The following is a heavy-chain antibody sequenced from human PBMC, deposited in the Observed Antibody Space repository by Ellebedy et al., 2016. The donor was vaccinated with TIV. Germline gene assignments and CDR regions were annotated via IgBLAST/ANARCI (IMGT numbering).Heavy chain of an antibody. CDR1: GYTFTGYY. D-gene: IGHD2-8*02. J-gene: IGHJ4*02. V-gene: IGHV1-2*02. CDR2: INPNSGGT. Sequence: ASVKVSCKASGYTFTGYYMHWVRQAPGQGLEWMGWINPNSGGTNYAQKFQGRVTMTRDTSISTAYMELTSLRAEDTAVYYCARQWRGTGYWGQGTLVTVSS. CDR3: ARQWRGTGY.